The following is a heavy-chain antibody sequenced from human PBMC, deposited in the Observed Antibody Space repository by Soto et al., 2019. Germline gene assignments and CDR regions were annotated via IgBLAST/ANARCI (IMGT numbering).Heavy chain of an antibody. V-gene: IGHV1-69*01. Sequence: QVQLVQSGAEVKKPGSSVKVSCKASGGTFRTNTMTWARQAPGQGLEWTGGIIAILSTPNYAQKFQGRAAITADDSTSTVYMQLSSLRSEDTAVYYCVSQYQWGQGTLLSVSS. CDR2: IIAILSTP. CDR1: GGTFRTNT. CDR3: VSQYQ. D-gene: IGHD2-15*01. J-gene: IGHJ4*02.